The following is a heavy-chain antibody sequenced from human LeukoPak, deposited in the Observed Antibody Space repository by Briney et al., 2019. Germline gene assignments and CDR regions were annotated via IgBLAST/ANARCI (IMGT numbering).Heavy chain of an antibody. CDR3: ARDQGGALTAVTYFDY. J-gene: IGHJ4*02. D-gene: IGHD4-17*01. Sequence: DSIQGRFTVSRDNAENSLHLQMNSLRAEDTAVYYCARDQGGALTAVTYFDYWGQGTLVTVSS. V-gene: IGHV3-21*01.